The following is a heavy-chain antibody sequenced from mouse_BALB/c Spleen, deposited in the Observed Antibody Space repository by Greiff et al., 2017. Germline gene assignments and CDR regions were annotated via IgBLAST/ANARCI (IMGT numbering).Heavy chain of an antibody. CDR2: IWAGGST. D-gene: IGHD1-2*01. V-gene: IGHV2-9*02. J-gene: IGHJ1*01. CDR3: AREGPATDWYFDV. CDR1: GFSLTSYG. Sequence: VKVVESGPGLVAPSQSLSITCTVSGFSLTSYGVHWVRQPPGKGLEWLGVIWAGGSTNYNSALMSRLSISKDNSKSQVFLKMNSLQTDDTAMYYCAREGPATDWYFDVWGAGTTVTVSS.